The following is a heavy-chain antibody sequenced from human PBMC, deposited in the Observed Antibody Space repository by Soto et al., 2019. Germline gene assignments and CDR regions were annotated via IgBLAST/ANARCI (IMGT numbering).Heavy chain of an antibody. V-gene: IGHV3-7*01. J-gene: IGHJ4*02. CDR1: GFTFSSYW. CDR2: IKQDGSEK. Sequence: PGGSLRLSCAASGFTFSSYWMSWVRQAPGKGLEWVANIKQDGSEKYYVDSVKGRFTISRDNAKNSLYLQMNSLRAEDTAVYYCARDSRVLRFLEWLYYFDYWGQGTLVTVSS. CDR3: ARDSRVLRFLEWLYYFDY. D-gene: IGHD3-3*01.